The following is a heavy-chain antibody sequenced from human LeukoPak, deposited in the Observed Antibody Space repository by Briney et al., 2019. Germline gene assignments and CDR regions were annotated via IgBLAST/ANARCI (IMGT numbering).Heavy chain of an antibody. CDR2: ISGSGGST. Sequence: GGSLRLSCAASGFTFSSYAMSWVRQAPGKGLEWVSAISGSGGSTYYADSVKGRFTISRDNSKNTLYLQMNSLRADDTAVYYCAKSPLRTRILLDYWGQGTLVTVSS. CDR3: AKSPLRTRILLDY. D-gene: IGHD3-3*01. CDR1: GFTFSSYA. V-gene: IGHV3-23*01. J-gene: IGHJ4*02.